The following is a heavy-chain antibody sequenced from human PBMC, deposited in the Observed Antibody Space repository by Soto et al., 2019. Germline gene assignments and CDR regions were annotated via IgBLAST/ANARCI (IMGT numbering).Heavy chain of an antibody. J-gene: IGHJ6*02. D-gene: IGHD3-3*01. CDR2: IWYDGSNI. CDR3: ARDCRAMKGVEYESWSSSFYSYGMDV. Sequence: QVQLLESGGGVVQPGTSLRLTCSASGFTFSHYGMHWVRQAPGQGLEWLAVIWYDGSNIRYVDAVEGRFTISRDNSKNALYLQMSSLRGDDTTVYYCARDCRAMKGVEYESWSSSFYSYGMDVGGQGTTVIVSS. V-gene: IGHV3-33*01. CDR1: GFTFSHYG.